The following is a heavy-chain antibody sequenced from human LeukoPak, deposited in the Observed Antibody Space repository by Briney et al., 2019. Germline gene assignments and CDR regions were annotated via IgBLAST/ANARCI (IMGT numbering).Heavy chain of an antibody. D-gene: IGHD6-19*01. V-gene: IGHV4-59*08. CDR3: ARHVVRCPVCSGWPDYVDY. J-gene: IGHJ4*02. CDR1: GGSISSYY. Sequence: SETLSLTCTVSGGSISSYYWSWIRQPPGKGLEWIGYIYYSGSTNYNPSLKSRVTISVDTSKNQFSLKLSSVTAADTAVYHCARHVVRCPVCSGWPDYVDYWGQGTLVTVSS. CDR2: IYYSGST.